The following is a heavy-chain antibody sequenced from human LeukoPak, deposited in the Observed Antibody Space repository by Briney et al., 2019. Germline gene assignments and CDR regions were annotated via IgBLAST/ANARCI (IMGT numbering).Heavy chain of an antibody. V-gene: IGHV3-53*01. J-gene: IGHJ4*02. Sequence: GGSLRLSCTVSGFTFSSNSMSWVRQAPGKGLEWVSFIYSDNTHYSDSVKGRFTISRDNSKNTLYLQMNSLRAEDTAVYYCARGTPEVYYYDSSGYPPPYFDYWGQGTLVTVSS. CDR1: GFTFSSNS. CDR3: ARGTPEVYYYDSSGYPPPYFDY. CDR2: IYSDNT. D-gene: IGHD3-22*01.